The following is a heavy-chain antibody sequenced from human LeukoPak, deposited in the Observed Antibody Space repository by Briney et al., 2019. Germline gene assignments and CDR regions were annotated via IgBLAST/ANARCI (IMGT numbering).Heavy chain of an antibody. V-gene: IGHV1-69*13. CDR2: TIPIFGTA. J-gene: IGHJ6*02. Sequence: GASVKVSFKASGGTFSSYANSWVRQAPGPGLEWMGGTIPIFGTANYAQKFQGRVTITADESTSTAYMELSSLRSEDTAVYYCARAPADSMPFYYYYGMDVWGQGATVTVSS. CDR3: ARAPADSMPFYYYYGMDV. D-gene: IGHD2/OR15-2a*01. CDR1: GGTFSSYA.